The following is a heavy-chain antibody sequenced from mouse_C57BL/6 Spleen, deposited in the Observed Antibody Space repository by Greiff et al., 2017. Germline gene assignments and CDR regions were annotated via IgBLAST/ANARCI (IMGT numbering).Heavy chain of an antibody. V-gene: IGHV1-15*01. CDR2: IDPETGGT. D-gene: IGHD2-2*01. Sequence: QVQLQQSGAELVRPGASVTLSCKASGYTFTDYDMHWVKQTPVHGLEWIGAIDPETGGTAYNQKFKGKAILTADKSSSTAYMERRSLTSEDSAVYYFTTSTMVTTIGFAYWGQGTLVTVSA. CDR1: GYTFTDYD. CDR3: TTSTMVTTIGFAY. J-gene: IGHJ3*01.